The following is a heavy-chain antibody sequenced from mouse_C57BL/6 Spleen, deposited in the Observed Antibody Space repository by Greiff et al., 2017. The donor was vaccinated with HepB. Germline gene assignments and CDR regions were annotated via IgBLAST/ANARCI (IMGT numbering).Heavy chain of an antibody. J-gene: IGHJ2*01. CDR3: ARLRTNYFDY. CDR1: GYTFTSYW. CDR2: IHPNSGST. Sequence: VQLQQSGAELVKPGASVKLSCKASGYTFTSYWMHWVKQRPGQGLEWIGMIHPNSGSTNYNEKFKSKATLTVDKSSSTAYMQLSSLTSEDSAVYYCARLRTNYFDYWGQSTTLTVSS. V-gene: IGHV1-64*01.